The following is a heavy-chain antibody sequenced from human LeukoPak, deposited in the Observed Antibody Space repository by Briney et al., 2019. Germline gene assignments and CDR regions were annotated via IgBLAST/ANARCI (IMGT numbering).Heavy chain of an antibody. D-gene: IGHD6-19*01. CDR2: ISAYNGNT. J-gene: IGHJ5*02. CDR1: GYTFTSYG. CDR3: ARVGSQWLVYVNWFDP. Sequence: GASVKVSCKASGYTFTSYGISWVRQAPGQGLEWMGWISAYNGNTNYAQKLQGRVTMTTDTSTSTAYMELRSLRSDDTAVYYCARVGSQWLVYVNWFDPWGQGTLVTVSS. V-gene: IGHV1-18*01.